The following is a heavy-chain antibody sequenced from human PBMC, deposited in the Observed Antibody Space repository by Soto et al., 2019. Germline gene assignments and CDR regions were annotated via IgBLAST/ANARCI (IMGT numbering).Heavy chain of an antibody. V-gene: IGHV3-30-3*01. CDR1: GFTFSSYA. CDR3: ARGRGLFEFDY. J-gene: IGHJ4*02. Sequence: QVQLVESGGGVVQPGRSLRLSCAASGFTFSSYAMHWVRQAPGKGLEWVAVISYDGSNKYYADSVKGRFTISRDNSKNTLYLQMNSLRAEDTAVYYCARGRGLFEFDYWGQGTLVTVSS. CDR2: ISYDGSNK. D-gene: IGHD3-10*01.